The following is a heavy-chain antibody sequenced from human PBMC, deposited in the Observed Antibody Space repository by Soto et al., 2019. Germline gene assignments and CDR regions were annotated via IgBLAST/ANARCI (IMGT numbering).Heavy chain of an antibody. V-gene: IGHV1-18*01. J-gene: IGHJ4*02. CDR3: VRDPDGHIDFDY. CDR2: ISAYNGDT. CDR1: GYTFTSYS. Sequence: QVQLVQSGAEVKEPGASVKISCKASGYTFTSYSISWVRQAPGQGLEWMSWISAYNGDTNYAQKVQGRVTMTTDTSTSTAFMELRSLRFDDTAVYYCVRDPDGHIDFDYWGQGTLVTVSS.